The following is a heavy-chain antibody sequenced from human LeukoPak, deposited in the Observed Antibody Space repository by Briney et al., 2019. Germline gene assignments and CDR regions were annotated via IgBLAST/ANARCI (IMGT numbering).Heavy chain of an antibody. Sequence: SETLSLTCTVSGGSVSSGSYYWSWIRQPPGKGLEWIGYIYYSGSTNYNPSLKSRVTISVDTSKNQFSLKLSSVTAADTAVYYCARLENIAAAGSIFAFDIWGQGTMVTVSS. CDR2: IYYSGST. D-gene: IGHD6-13*01. J-gene: IGHJ3*02. V-gene: IGHV4-61*01. CDR1: GGSVSSGSYY. CDR3: ARLENIAAAGSIFAFDI.